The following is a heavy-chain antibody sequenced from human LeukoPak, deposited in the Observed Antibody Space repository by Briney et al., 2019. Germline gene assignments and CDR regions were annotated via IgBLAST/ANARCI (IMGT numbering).Heavy chain of an antibody. CDR1: GFTFSSYA. CDR2: ISGSGGST. V-gene: IGHV3-23*01. J-gene: IGHJ4*02. Sequence: PGGSLRLSCAASGFTFSSYAMSWVRQVSGKGLEWVSAISGSGGSTYYADSVKGRFTISRDNSKNTLYLQMNSLRAEDTAVYYCAKEVVAASLAAYYFDYWGQGTLVTVSS. CDR3: AKEVVAASLAAYYFDY. D-gene: IGHD2-15*01.